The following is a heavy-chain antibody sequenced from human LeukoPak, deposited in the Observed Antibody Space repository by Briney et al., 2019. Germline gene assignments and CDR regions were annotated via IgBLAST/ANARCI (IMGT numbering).Heavy chain of an antibody. D-gene: IGHD5-24*01. CDR3: ARVDVVKGLQLRNGAFDI. V-gene: IGHV3-7*01. Sequence: TGGSLRLSCAASGFTFSSYWMSWVRQAPGRGLEWVANIKQDGSEKYYVDSVKGRFTISRDNAKNSLYLQMNSLRAEDTAVYYCARVDVVKGLQLRNGAFDIWGQGTMVTVSS. CDR2: IKQDGSEK. CDR1: GFTFSSYW. J-gene: IGHJ3*02.